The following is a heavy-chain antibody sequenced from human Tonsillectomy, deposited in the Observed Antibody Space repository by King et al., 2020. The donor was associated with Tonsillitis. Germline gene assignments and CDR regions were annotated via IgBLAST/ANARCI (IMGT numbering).Heavy chain of an antibody. CDR2: INGGGTTT. J-gene: IGHJ4*02. D-gene: IGHD3-16*01. Sequence: VQLVESGGGLVKPGGSLRLSCAVSGLTFSYYYMTWIRQAPGKGLEGVAYINGGGTTTDYADSVKGRFTISRDNAKNSLFLQMDSLRVEDTAVYYCTRGRAMITDWGQGNLVTVSS. V-gene: IGHV3-11*01. CDR3: TRGRAMITD. CDR1: GLTFSYYY.